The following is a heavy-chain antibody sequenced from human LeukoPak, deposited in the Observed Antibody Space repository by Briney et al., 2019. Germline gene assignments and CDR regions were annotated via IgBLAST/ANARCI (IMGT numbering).Heavy chain of an antibody. D-gene: IGHD5-18*01. J-gene: IGHJ4*02. CDR2: IKKDGSEK. Sequence: GGSLRLSCVASGFSFITYWMGWVRQAPGKGLEWVASIKKDGSEKYYVDSVKGRFTISRDNAKTSLYLQMNSLRVEDTAVYYCARHLSGVTGYTYGRGIDYWGQGTLVTVSS. V-gene: IGHV3-7*01. CDR1: GFSFITYW. CDR3: ARHLSGVTGYTYGRGIDY.